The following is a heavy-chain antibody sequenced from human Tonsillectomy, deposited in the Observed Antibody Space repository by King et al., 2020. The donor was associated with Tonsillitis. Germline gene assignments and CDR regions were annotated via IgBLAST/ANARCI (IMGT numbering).Heavy chain of an antibody. V-gene: IGHV3-64*01. Sequence: VQLVQSGGGLVQPGGSLRLSCAAFGFTFSSYAMHCVRQAPGKGLEYVSAISTNGATTYYANSVKGRFTISRDNSKNTLYLQMGSLRAEDMAVYYCARVGDFWTNYYLDYWGQGTLVTVSS. D-gene: IGHD3/OR15-3a*01. CDR3: ARVGDFWTNYYLDY. J-gene: IGHJ4*02. CDR1: GFTFSSYA. CDR2: ISTNGATT.